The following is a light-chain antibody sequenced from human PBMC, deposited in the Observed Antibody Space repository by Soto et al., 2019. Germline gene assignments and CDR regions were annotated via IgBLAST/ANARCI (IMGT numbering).Light chain of an antibody. CDR1: QSVSSN. CDR2: GAS. Sequence: EIVMTQSPATLSVSPGERVTLSCRASQSVSSNLAWYQQKPGQAPRLLIYGASTRATGIPARFRGSWSGTEFTLTISSLQSEDFAAYYCQQYNTWPYTFGQGTKLEIK. V-gene: IGKV3D-15*01. J-gene: IGKJ2*01. CDR3: QQYNTWPYT.